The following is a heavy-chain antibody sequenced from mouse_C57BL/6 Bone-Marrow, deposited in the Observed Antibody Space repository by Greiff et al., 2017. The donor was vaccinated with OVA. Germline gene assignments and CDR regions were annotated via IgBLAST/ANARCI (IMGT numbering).Heavy chain of an antibody. CDR3: AKPNLNYGSFDS. Sequence: QVQLKESGPGLVQPSQSLSITCTVSGFSLTSYGVHWVRQPPGKGLEWLGVIWSGGSTDYNAAFISRLSISKDNSKSQVFFKMNSLQADDTAIYYCAKPNLNYGSFDSWGQGTTLTVSS. D-gene: IGHD1-1*01. V-gene: IGHV2-4*01. CDR1: GFSLTSYG. CDR2: IWSGGST. J-gene: IGHJ2*01.